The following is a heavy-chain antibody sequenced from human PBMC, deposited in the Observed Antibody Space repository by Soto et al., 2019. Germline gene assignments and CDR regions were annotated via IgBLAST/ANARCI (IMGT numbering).Heavy chain of an antibody. CDR2: FDPEDGEP. J-gene: IGHJ5*02. V-gene: IGHV1-24*01. CDR1: GYTLPELP. D-gene: IGHD3-3*01. CDR3: AAQPTYFDFWSDYPPWFDP. Sequence: ASVKVSCKVSGYTLPELPIHWVRQAPGKGLEWMGGFDPEDGEPIYAQKFQGRVTMTQDTSTDTAYMEMSSLTSEDTAVHYCAAQPTYFDFWSDYPPWFDPWGQGTLVTVSS.